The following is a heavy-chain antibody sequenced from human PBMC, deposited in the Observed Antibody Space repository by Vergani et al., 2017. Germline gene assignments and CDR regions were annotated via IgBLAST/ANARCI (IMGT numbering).Heavy chain of an antibody. V-gene: IGHV3-7*01. J-gene: IGHJ2*01. CDR3: ARDVLGXSSGYYPSWWYFDL. D-gene: IGHD3-22*01. CDR1: GFTFSGYG. CDR2: INQDGSEK. Sequence: VQLVESGGGVVQPGGSLRLSCAASGFTFSGYGMHWVRQAPGKGLAWVANINQDGSEKYYVDSVKGRFTISRDNAKNSLYLQMNSLRAEDTAVYYCARDVLGXSSGYYPSWWYFDLWGRGTLVTVSS.